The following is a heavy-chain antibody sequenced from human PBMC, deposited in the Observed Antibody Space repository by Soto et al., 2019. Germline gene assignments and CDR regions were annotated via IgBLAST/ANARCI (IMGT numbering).Heavy chain of an antibody. CDR1: GYTFTSYD. CDR3: ARTHITIFGVIMGGWFDP. Sequence: QVQLVQSGAEVKKPGASVKVSCKASGYTFTSYDINWVRQATGQGLEWMGWMNPNSGNTGYAQKFQGRVTMTRNTSISTAYMELSSLRSEDTDVYYCARTHITIFGVIMGGWFDPWGQGTLVTVSS. V-gene: IGHV1-8*01. D-gene: IGHD3-3*01. CDR2: MNPNSGNT. J-gene: IGHJ5*02.